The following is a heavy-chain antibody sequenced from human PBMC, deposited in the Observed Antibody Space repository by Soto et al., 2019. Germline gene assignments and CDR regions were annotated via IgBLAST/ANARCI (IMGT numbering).Heavy chain of an antibody. J-gene: IGHJ5*02. V-gene: IGHV3-30*03. Sequence: PGGSLRLSCAASGFTFSSYGMHWVRQAPGKGLEWVAVISYDGSNKYYADSVKGRFTISRDNSKNTLYLQMNSLKAEDTAVYYCARKLLWFGGGPHSFDPWGQGTLVTVSS. CDR3: ARKLLWFGGGPHSFDP. CDR1: GFTFSSYG. CDR2: ISYDGSNK. D-gene: IGHD3-10*01.